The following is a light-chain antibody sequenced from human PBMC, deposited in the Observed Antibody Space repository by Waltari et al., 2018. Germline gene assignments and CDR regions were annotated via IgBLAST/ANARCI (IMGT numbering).Light chain of an antibody. Sequence: QSALTQPRSVSGSPGQSVTISCTGNNRDVGSYNYVCWYQQHPGKAPRLMIFDVNKRPSGVPDRFAGSKSGNTASLTISGLQAEDEADYYCCAYAGSAIFGGGTELTVL. CDR3: CAYAGSAI. V-gene: IGLV2-11*01. CDR2: DVN. J-gene: IGLJ2*01. CDR1: NRDVGSYNY.